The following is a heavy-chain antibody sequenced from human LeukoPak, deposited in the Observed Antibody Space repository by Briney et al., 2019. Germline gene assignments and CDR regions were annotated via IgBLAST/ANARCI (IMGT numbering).Heavy chain of an antibody. CDR2: IFPGDSDT. J-gene: IGHJ4*02. D-gene: IGHD3-22*01. CDR1: GYSFTSYW. V-gene: IGHV5-51*01. CDR3: ARRLTYDSRAYYCLDF. Sequence: GESLKISCKGSGYSFTSYWIGWVRQKPGKGLEWMGIIFPGDSDTRYSPSFQGQVTISADKSISTAYLPWSSLKASDTAMYYCARRLTYDSRAYYCLDFLGQGTLVTVSS.